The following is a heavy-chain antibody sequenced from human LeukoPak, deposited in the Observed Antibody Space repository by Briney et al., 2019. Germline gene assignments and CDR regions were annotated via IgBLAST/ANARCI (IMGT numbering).Heavy chain of an antibody. CDR3: ARGGRRTGSFGY. D-gene: IGHD3-10*01. CDR1: GGSFSGYY. CDR2: IIHSGST. Sequence: SETLSLTCAVYGGSFSGYYWSWIRQPPGKGLEWIGEIIHSGSTNYNPSLKSRVTISVDTSKNQFSLKLSSVTAADTAVYYCARGGRRTGSFGYWGQGTLVTVSS. J-gene: IGHJ4*02. V-gene: IGHV4-34*01.